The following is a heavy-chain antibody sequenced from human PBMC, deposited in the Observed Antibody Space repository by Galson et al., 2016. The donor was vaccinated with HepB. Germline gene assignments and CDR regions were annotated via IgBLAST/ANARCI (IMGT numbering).Heavy chain of an antibody. V-gene: IGHV3-30*18. Sequence: SLRLSCAASGFTFSNRGMHWVRQAPGKGLEWVAADSMDGRRKFYTDSVKGRFTISRDNSNNMLFLQMNSLRADDMAVYYCAKRHEYCPPVGCSVDYWGQGTLVSVSS. CDR1: GFTFSNRG. D-gene: IGHD2/OR15-2a*01. J-gene: IGHJ4*02. CDR2: DSMDGRRK. CDR3: AKRHEYCPPVGCSVDY.